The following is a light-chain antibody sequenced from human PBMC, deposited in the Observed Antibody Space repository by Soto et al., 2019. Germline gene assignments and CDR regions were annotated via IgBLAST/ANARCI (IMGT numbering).Light chain of an antibody. Sequence: DIQMTQSPSSLSASVGDRVTITCQASQDISNYLNWYQQKPGKAPKLLIYDASKLETGVQSRFSRSGSGTDFTLTISSLQHEDIATYYCQQYDNLPLTFGGGTKVEIK. CDR2: DAS. CDR1: QDISNY. J-gene: IGKJ4*01. V-gene: IGKV1-33*01. CDR3: QQYDNLPLT.